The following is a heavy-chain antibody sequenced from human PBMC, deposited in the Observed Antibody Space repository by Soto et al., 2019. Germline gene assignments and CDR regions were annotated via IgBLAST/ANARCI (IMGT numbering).Heavy chain of an antibody. V-gene: IGHV6-1*01. Sequence: PSLSLTCAVTGESVASNSAGCSWVRQSPSRGLEWLGRTYYRSKWYYEYAVSVRGRITINPDTSKNQYSLQLNSVTPEDTAVYFCARGEQYSGRIFDYWGQGTLVTAPQ. D-gene: IGHD1-26*01. CDR1: GESVASNSAG. CDR3: ARGEQYSGRIFDY. J-gene: IGHJ4*01. CDR2: TYYRSKWYY.